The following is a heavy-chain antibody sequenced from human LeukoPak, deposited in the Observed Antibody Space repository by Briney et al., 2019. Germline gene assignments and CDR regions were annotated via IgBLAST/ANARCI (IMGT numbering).Heavy chain of an antibody. D-gene: IGHD6-19*01. J-gene: IGHJ4*02. CDR3: ARHTSGYSSGWYLFDY. CDR2: IYYSGST. CDR1: GGSISSSSYY. V-gene: IGHV4-39*01. Sequence: SETLSLTCTVSGGSISSSSYYWGWIRQPPGKGLEWIGSIYYSGSTYYNPSLKSRVTISVDTSKNQFSLKLSSVTAADTAVYHCARHTSGYSSGWYLFDYWGQGTLVTVSS.